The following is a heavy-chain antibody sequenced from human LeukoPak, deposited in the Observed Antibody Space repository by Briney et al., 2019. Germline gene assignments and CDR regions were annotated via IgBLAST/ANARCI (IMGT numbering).Heavy chain of an antibody. D-gene: IGHD3-9*01. CDR2: IYSGGST. Sequence: TGGSLRLSCAASGFTVSSNYMSWVRQAPGKGLEWVSVIYSGGSTYYADSVKGRFTISRDNSKNTLYLQMNSLRAADTAVYYCARGHNFGRLHPFDYWGQGTLVTVSS. V-gene: IGHV3-66*01. CDR3: ARGHNFGRLHPFDY. J-gene: IGHJ4*02. CDR1: GFTVSSNY.